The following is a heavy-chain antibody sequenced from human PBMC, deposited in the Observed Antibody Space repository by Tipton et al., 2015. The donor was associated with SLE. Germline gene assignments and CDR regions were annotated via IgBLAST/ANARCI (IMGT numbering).Heavy chain of an antibody. Sequence: QSGAEVKKPGASVKVSCKASGYTFTSYGISWVRQAPGQGLEWMGWISAYNGNTNYAQKLQGRVTITADESTSTAYMELSSLRSEDTAVYYCARGGDYYDSSGYLYYYYYGMDVWGQGTTVTVSS. CDR1: GYTFTSYG. CDR2: ISAYNGNT. J-gene: IGHJ6*02. D-gene: IGHD3-22*01. CDR3: ARGGDYYDSSGYLYYYYYGMDV. V-gene: IGHV1-18*01.